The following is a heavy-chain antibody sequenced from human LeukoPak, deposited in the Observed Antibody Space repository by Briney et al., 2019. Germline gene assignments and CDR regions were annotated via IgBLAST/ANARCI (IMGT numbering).Heavy chain of an antibody. J-gene: IGHJ4*02. Sequence: WXXAYNGNTNYAQKLQGRVTMTTDTSTSTAYMELRSLRSDDTAVYYCARVEEGPDYDSSGYYDYWGQGTLVTVSS. D-gene: IGHD3-22*01. CDR2: XXAYNGNT. V-gene: IGHV1-18*01. CDR3: ARVEEGPDYDSSGYYDY.